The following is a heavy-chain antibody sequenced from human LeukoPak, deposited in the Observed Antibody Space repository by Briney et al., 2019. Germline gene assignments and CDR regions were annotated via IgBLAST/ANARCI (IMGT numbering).Heavy chain of an antibody. Sequence: SVKVSCKASGGTFSSYAISWVRQAPGQGLEWMGGIIPIFGTANYAQKSQGRVTITADESTSTAYMELSSLRSEDTAVYYCARASRYGSGSYSTDCWGQGTLVTVSS. CDR3: ARASRYGSGSYSTDC. CDR2: IIPIFGTA. D-gene: IGHD3-10*01. V-gene: IGHV1-69*13. CDR1: GGTFSSYA. J-gene: IGHJ4*02.